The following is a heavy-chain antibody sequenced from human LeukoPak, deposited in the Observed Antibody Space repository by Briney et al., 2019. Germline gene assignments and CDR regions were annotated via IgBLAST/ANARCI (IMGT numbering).Heavy chain of an antibody. V-gene: IGHV3-74*01. CDR3: ARDEVGVGATHDY. D-gene: IGHD1-26*01. CDR1: GFSFSSYW. CDR2: ISKDGSST. Sequence: GGSLRLSCAASGFSFSSYWMHWVRQAPGKGLVWVSRISKDGSSTYYADSVKGRFTISRDNAKNTLYLQMNSLRTEDTAVYYCARDEVGVGATHDYWGQGTLVTVSS. J-gene: IGHJ4*02.